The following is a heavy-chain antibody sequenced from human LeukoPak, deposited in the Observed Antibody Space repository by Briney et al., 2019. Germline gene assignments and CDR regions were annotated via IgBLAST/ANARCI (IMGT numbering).Heavy chain of an antibody. CDR3: ASASGTYYRRACDS. V-gene: IGHV4-31*03. Sequence: PSETLSLTCTVSGGSISSGSYYWSWLRQHPGKGLEWIGYVDHSGSTYYNPSLLSRVTISVDTCKHQFSLNVNSVTAADTAVYYCASASGTYYRRACDSWGVGTMVAVSS. D-gene: IGHD1-26*01. CDR2: VDHSGST. CDR1: GGSISSGSYY. J-gene: IGHJ3*02.